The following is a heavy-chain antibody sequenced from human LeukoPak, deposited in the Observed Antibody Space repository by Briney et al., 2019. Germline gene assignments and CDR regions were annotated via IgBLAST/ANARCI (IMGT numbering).Heavy chain of an antibody. D-gene: IGHD3-10*01. CDR1: GYTFTSYS. J-gene: IGHJ6*02. CDR3: ARVHYYGSGIQRTNYGMDV. V-gene: IGHV1-69*13. CDR2: IIPIFGTA. Sequence: GASVKVSCKASGYTFTSYSISWVRQAPGQGLEWMGGIIPIFGTANYAQKFQGRVTITADESTSTAYMELSSLRSEDTAVYYCARVHYYGSGIQRTNYGMDVWGQGTTVTVSS.